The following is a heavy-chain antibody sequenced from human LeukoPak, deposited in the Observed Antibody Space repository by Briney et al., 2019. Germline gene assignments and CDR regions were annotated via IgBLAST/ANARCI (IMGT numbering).Heavy chain of an antibody. V-gene: IGHV1-69*01. Sequence: SVKVSCKASGGTFSSYAISWVRQAPGQGLEWMGGIIPIFGTANYAQKFQGRVTITADESTSTAYMELSSLRSEDTAVYYCARADPNTIFGVVIHTNWFDPWGQGTLVTVSS. J-gene: IGHJ5*02. CDR1: GGTFSSYA. CDR2: IIPIFGTA. D-gene: IGHD3-3*01. CDR3: ARADPNTIFGVVIHTNWFDP.